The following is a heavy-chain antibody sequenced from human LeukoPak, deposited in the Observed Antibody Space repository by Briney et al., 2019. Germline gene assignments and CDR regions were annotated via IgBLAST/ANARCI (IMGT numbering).Heavy chain of an antibody. V-gene: IGHV3-64*01. CDR1: GFTFTTYA. CDR2: ISSTGFGT. Sequence: GGSLRLSCAASGFTFTTYAMHWVRQAPGRGLEFVSGISSTGFGTIYGNSVRGRFTISRDNSKSTLYLQVGSLRPEDTAVYYCARGSSSGSYYPTVFEYWGQGSLLTVSS. CDR3: ARGSSSGSYYPTVFEY. J-gene: IGHJ4*02. D-gene: IGHD3-10*01.